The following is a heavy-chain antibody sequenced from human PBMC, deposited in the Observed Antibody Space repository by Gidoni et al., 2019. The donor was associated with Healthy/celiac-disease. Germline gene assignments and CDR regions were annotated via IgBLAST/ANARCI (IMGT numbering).Heavy chain of an antibody. V-gene: IGHV3-11*06. Sequence: QVQLVESGGGLVKPGGSLRLSCAASGFTFRDYYRGWIRQAPGKGLDWFSYISSSSSYTNYADSVKGRFTISRDNAKNSLYLQMNSLRAEDTAVYYCAREYCSSTSCYYYYGMDVWGQGTTVTVSS. CDR2: ISSSSSYT. J-gene: IGHJ6*02. CDR3: AREYCSSTSCYYYYGMDV. CDR1: GFTFRDYY. D-gene: IGHD2-2*01.